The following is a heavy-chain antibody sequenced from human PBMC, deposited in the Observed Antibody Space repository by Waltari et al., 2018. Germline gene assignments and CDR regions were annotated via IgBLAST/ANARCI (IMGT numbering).Heavy chain of an antibody. Sequence: EVQLVESGGGSGQPGGSLRLSCVASGFIFRSYWMHWVRQVPGKGLVWVSRINGDGSITTYAESAEGRFTISRDNAKNTLYLQMNSLRVEDTAVYYCVKIGSGYSVTSWGQGTLVTVSS. CDR2: INGDGSIT. CDR3: VKIGSGYSVTS. D-gene: IGHD5-12*01. V-gene: IGHV3-74*01. CDR1: GFIFRSYW. J-gene: IGHJ5*02.